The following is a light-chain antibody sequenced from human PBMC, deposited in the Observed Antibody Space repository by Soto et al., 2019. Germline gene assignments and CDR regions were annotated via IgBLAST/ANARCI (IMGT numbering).Light chain of an antibody. CDR3: CSYAGTRDV. CDR1: NSDIGNYNL. V-gene: IGLV2-23*02. J-gene: IGLJ2*01. CDR2: EVS. Sequence: QSALTQPASVSGSPGQSITISCTGTNSDIGNYNLVSWYQQYPGKAPKLMIYEVSKRPSGVSNRFSGSKSDNTASLTISGLQAEDEADYYCCSYAGTRDVFGGGTKLTVL.